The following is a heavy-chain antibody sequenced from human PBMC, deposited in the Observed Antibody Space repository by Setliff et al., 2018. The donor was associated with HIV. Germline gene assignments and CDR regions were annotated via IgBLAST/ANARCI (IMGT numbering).Heavy chain of an antibody. CDR1: GFTFSSYE. D-gene: IGHD3-3*01. CDR3: ARVFLEWLLYRPEYVMAV. J-gene: IGHJ6*02. Sequence: GGSLRLSCAASGFTFSSYEMNWVRQAPGKGLEWVSDISSSGSTIYYADSVKGRFTISRDNAKNSLYLQMNSLRAEDTAVYYCARVFLEWLLYRPEYVMAVWGQGTTVTVSS. CDR2: ISSSGSTI. V-gene: IGHV3-48*03.